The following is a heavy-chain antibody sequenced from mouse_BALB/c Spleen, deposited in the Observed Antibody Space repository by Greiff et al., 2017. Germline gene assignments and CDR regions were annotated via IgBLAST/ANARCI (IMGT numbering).Heavy chain of an antibody. Sequence: DVHLVESGGDLVKPGGSLKLSCAASGFTFSSYGMSWVRQTPDKRLEWVATISSGGSYTYYPDSVKGRFTISRDNAKNTLYLQMSSLKSEDTAMYYCALGFDYWGQGTTLTVSS. V-gene: IGHV5-6*01. CDR2: ISSGGSYT. CDR1: GFTFSSYG. D-gene: IGHD4-1*01. J-gene: IGHJ2*01. CDR3: ALGFDY.